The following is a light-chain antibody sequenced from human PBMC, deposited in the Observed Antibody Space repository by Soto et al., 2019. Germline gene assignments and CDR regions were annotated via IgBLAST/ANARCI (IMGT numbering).Light chain of an antibody. CDR2: DAS. Sequence: EIVLTQSPAILSVSPGERATLSCRASQSISRSLAWYQQKPGQAPRLLIYDASNRAAGVPARFSGSGSGTDFTLTISSLEPEDFAVYYCQQRSNWLTFGQGTRLEIK. CDR3: QQRSNWLT. V-gene: IGKV3-11*01. J-gene: IGKJ5*01. CDR1: QSISRS.